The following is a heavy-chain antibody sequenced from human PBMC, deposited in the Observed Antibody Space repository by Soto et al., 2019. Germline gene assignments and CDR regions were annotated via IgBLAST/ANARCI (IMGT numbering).Heavy chain of an antibody. CDR1: GFTFSSYW. J-gene: IGHJ4*02. CDR2: IQPEGSKK. CDR3: ASNRDYRCDF. Sequence: GGSLRLSCAASGFTFSSYWMSWVRQAPGKGLEWVANIQPEGSKKFYVDSVKGRFSISRDNAKNSLYLQMNSLRAEDTAVYYCASNRDYRCDFWGQGALLTVS. V-gene: IGHV3-7*01. D-gene: IGHD3-16*01.